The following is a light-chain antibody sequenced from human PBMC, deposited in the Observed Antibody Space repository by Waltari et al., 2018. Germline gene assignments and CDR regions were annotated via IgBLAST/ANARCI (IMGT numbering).Light chain of an antibody. CDR1: SSDVGDYNY. CDR2: DVT. J-gene: IGLJ2*01. V-gene: IGLV2-11*01. Sequence: QSALTQPRSVSGSPGQSVTISCTGTSSDVGDYNYVSWYQQHPDKAPKLMIYDVTKRPSGVPDRFSDSKSGNTASLTISGLQAEDEADYYCCSYAGRYTFDVVFGGGTKLTVL. CDR3: CSYAGRYTFDVV.